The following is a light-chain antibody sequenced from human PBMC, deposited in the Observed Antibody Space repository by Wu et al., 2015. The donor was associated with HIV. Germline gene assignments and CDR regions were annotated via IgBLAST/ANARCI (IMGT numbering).Light chain of an antibody. J-gene: IGKJ4*01. CDR1: QDISSA. CDR3: LQFNSFFS. V-gene: IGKV1-13*02. CDR2: DAS. Sequence: IQLTQSSFILSASIGDRVTITCRASQDISSALAWYQQKPGRAPKLLIYDASSLQSGVPSRFSGSGSGTDFTLTISSLQPEDSATYYCLQFNSFFSFGGGTKVEIK.